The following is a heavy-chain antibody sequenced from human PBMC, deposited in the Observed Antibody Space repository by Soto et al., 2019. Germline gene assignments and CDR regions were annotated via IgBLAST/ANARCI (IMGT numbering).Heavy chain of an antibody. CDR1: GVPVKVTD. Sequence: GGSLRLAGAASGVPVKVTDLSWVRQAPGKGLEWLSVLYADGSTYYIDSVKGRFRISRDNSKNTLYLQMDNLRADDTAMYFCARTAEGDTPRTHWYFDLWGRGTPVT. CDR2: LYADGST. D-gene: IGHD6-25*01. V-gene: IGHV3-53*01. CDR3: ARTAEGDTPRTHWYFDL. J-gene: IGHJ2*01.